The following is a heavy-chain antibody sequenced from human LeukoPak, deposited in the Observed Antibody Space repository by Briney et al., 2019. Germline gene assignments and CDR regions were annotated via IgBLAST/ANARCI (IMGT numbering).Heavy chain of an antibody. CDR3: ARISGYSSSYQQEM. CDR2: ISAYNGST. D-gene: IGHD6-13*01. J-gene: IGHJ4*02. Sequence: ASVKVSCKASGYTFTSYGISWVRQAPGQGLEWMGWISAYNGSTNYAQKLQGRVTMTTDTSTSTAYMELRSLRSDDTAVYYCARISGYSSSYQQEMWGQGTLVTVSS. CDR1: GYTFTSYG. V-gene: IGHV1-18*01.